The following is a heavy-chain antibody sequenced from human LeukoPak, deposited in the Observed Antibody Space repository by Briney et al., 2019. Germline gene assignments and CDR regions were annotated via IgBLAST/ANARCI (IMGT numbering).Heavy chain of an antibody. Sequence: PSETLSLTCTVSGGSISSGGYYWSWIRQPPGKGLKWIGYIYHSGSTYYNPSLKSRVTISVDRSKNQFSLKLSSVTAADTAVYYCASNFEGPNYDFWSGYYNYWGQGTLATVSS. D-gene: IGHD3-3*01. J-gene: IGHJ4*02. CDR2: IYHSGST. CDR3: ASNFEGPNYDFWSGYYNY. CDR1: GGSISSGGYY. V-gene: IGHV4-30-2*01.